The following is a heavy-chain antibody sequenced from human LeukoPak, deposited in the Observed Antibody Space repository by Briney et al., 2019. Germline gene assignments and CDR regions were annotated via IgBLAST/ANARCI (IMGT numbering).Heavy chain of an antibody. CDR1: GGSISSYY. D-gene: IGHD3-22*01. CDR2: IYTSGST. Sequence: SETLSLTCTVSGGSISSYYWSWIRQPAGKGLEWIGRIYTSGSTNYNPSLKSRVTMSVDTSKNQFSLKLSSVTAADTAVYYCAREYYYDSSGYYSLSAFDIWGQGTMVTVSS. V-gene: IGHV4-4*07. CDR3: AREYYYDSSGYYSLSAFDI. J-gene: IGHJ3*02.